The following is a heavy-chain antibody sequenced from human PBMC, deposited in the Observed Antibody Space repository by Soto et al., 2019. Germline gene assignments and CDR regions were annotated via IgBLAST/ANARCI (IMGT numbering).Heavy chain of an antibody. CDR3: AYAPSVATNWFDP. CDR1: GGSISSSNW. V-gene: IGHV4-4*02. J-gene: IGHJ5*02. Sequence: QVQLQESGPGLVKPSGTLSLTFAVSGGSISSSNWGCWVRQPTGKGLEWIGEIYHSGSTNYNPSLKSRVTISLDKSKNQFSLKLSYVTAADTAVYYCAYAPSVATNWFDPWGQGTLVTVSS. CDR2: IYHSGST. D-gene: IGHD2-15*01.